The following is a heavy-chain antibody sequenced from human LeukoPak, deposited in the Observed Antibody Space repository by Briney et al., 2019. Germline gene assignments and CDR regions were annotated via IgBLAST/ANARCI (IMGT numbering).Heavy chain of an antibody. D-gene: IGHD3-22*01. V-gene: IGHV4-59*01. CDR1: GGSISSYY. CDR3: ARVQNYYDSSGYYLSYYYYGMDV. CDR2: IYYSGST. Sequence: PSETLSLTCTVSGGSISSYYWSWIRQPPGKGLEWIGYIYYSGSTNYNPSLKSRVTISVDTSKNQFSLKLSSVTAADMAVYYCARVQNYYDSSGYYLSYYYYGMDVWGQGTTVTVSS. J-gene: IGHJ6*02.